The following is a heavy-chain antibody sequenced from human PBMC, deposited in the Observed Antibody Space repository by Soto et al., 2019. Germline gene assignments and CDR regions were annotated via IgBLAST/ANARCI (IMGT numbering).Heavy chain of an antibody. V-gene: IGHV5-10-1*01. CDR1: ENTFTHYW. CDR3: ARQVSRRTDHSYRGSVPGAFDI. Sequence: XDSQKVTRRPCENTFTHYWINLVLQTPGKGLEWMGRIDPSDSYISYSPSFQGQVTISTDKSISTAYLQWSSLQASDTAMYYCARQVSRRTDHSYRGSVPGAFDISGQGTMVTVSS. D-gene: IGHD3-16*02. CDR2: IDPSDSYI. J-gene: IGHJ3*02.